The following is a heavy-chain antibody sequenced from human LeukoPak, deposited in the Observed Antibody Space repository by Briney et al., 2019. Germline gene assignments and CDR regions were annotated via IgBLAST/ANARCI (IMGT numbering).Heavy chain of an antibody. Sequence: GGSLGLSCEASGFSFSTYWMSWVRQTPGKGLEWVANIKEDGSKDYYVDSVKGRFTISRDNAKNSLYLQMNSLRVEDSGVYYCAREGLRSFDYWGQGTLVTVSS. V-gene: IGHV3-7*01. J-gene: IGHJ4*02. D-gene: IGHD4-17*01. CDR2: IKEDGSKD. CDR1: GFSFSTYW. CDR3: AREGLRSFDY.